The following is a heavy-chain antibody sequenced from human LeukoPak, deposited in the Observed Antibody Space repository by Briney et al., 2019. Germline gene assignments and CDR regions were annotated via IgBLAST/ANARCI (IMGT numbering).Heavy chain of an antibody. Sequence: GGSLRLSCAASGFTFSTYNMNWVRQAPGKGLEWVPYISSGSGTIYYADSVKGRFTVSRDNAKNSLYLQMNSLRAEDTAVYYCATSTSILDCWGQGTLVTVSS. CDR3: ATSTSILDC. CDR1: GFTFSTYN. J-gene: IGHJ4*02. CDR2: ISSGSGTI. V-gene: IGHV3-48*01.